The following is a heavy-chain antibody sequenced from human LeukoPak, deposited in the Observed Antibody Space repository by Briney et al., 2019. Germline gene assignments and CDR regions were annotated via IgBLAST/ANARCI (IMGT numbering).Heavy chain of an antibody. CDR1: RFTFSSYS. CDR3: ARDSSGSYRGNDAFDI. D-gene: IGHD1-26*01. V-gene: IGHV3-21*01. J-gene: IGHJ3*02. Sequence: GGSLRLSCAASRFTFSSYSMNWVRQAPGKGLEWVSSISSSSSYIYYADSVKGRFTISRDNAKNSLYLQMNSLRAEDTAVCYCARDSSGSYRGNDAFDIWGQGTMVTVSS. CDR2: ISSSSSYI.